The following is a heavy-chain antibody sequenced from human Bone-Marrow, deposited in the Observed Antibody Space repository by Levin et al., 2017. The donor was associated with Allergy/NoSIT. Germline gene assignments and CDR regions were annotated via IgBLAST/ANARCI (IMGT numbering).Heavy chain of an antibody. J-gene: IGHJ3*01. Sequence: GESLKISCAASGFTVSNNYVWWVRQAPGKGLEWVSLIYSGGSTYYADSVKGRFSISRDGSKNTLYLQMNSLRAEDTAMYYCGRDVGPWGQGKMVTVSS. CDR1: GFTVSNNY. D-gene: IGHD1-26*01. V-gene: IGHV3-53*01. CDR3: GRDVGP. CDR2: IYSGGST.